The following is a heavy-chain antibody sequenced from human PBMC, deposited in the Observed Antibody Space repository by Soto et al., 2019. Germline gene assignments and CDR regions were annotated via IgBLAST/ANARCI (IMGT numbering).Heavy chain of an antibody. V-gene: IGHV3-30*18. Sequence: GSLRLSCAASGFTFSSYGMHWVRQAPGKGLEWVAVISYDGSNKYYADSVKGRFTISRDNSKNTLYLQMNSLRAEDTAVYYCAKDRGSGLTYYYYGMDVWGQGTTVTVSS. D-gene: IGHD6-19*01. CDR1: GFTFSSYG. CDR3: AKDRGSGLTYYYYGMDV. CDR2: ISYDGSNK. J-gene: IGHJ6*02.